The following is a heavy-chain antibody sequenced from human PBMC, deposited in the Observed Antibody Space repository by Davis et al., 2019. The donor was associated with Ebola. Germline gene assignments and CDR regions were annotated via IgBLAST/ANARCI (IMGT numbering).Heavy chain of an antibody. D-gene: IGHD2-15*01. J-gene: IGHJ4*02. Sequence: GESLKISCAASGFTFSRYWMHWVRQAPGKGLVWVSRINSDGSSTSYADSVKGRFTISRDNAKNTLYLQMNSLRAEDTAVYYCEGGPYCSGDSCYDYWGQGTLVTVSS. CDR1: GFTFSRYW. V-gene: IGHV3-74*01. CDR2: INSDGSST. CDR3: EGGPYCSGDSCYDY.